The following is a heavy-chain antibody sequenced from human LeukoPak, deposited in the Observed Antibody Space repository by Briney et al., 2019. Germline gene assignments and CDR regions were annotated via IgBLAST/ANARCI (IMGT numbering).Heavy chain of an antibody. D-gene: IGHD3-10*01. CDR2: INPNSGGT. Sequence: ASVKVSCKASGYTFTGYYMHWVRQAPGQGLEWMGRINPNSGGTNYAQKFQGRVTMTRDTSISTAYMELSRLRSDDTAVYYCARDPGAYGSGSYSLYYYYMDVWGKGTTVTVSS. CDR1: GYTFTGYY. J-gene: IGHJ6*03. CDR3: ARDPGAYGSGSYSLYYYYMDV. V-gene: IGHV1-2*06.